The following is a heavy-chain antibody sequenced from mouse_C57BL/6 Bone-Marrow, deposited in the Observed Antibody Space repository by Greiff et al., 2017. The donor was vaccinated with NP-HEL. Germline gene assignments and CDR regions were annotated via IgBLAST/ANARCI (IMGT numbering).Heavy chain of an antibody. V-gene: IGHV1-76*01. Sequence: QVQLKQSGAELVRPGASVKLSCKASGYTFTDYYINWVKQRPGQGLEWIARIYPGSGNTYYNEKFKGKATLTAEKSSSTAYMQLSSLTSEDSAVYFCATKLPYRDYARDYWGQGTSVTVSS. D-gene: IGHD2-12*01. J-gene: IGHJ4*01. CDR3: ATKLPYRDYARDY. CDR1: GYTFTDYY. CDR2: IYPGSGNT.